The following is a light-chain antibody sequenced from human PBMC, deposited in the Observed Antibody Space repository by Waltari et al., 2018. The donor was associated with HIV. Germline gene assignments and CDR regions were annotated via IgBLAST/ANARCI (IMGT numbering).Light chain of an antibody. Sequence: IQMTQSPSSLSASVGDRITITCRASQDIGNSLAWYQQRPGKVPQLLIYAASTLQSGVPSRFSGFGSGTNFTLAIANVQPEDVATYFCQKYNSAPRTFGQGTKVEI. V-gene: IGKV1-27*01. CDR1: QDIGNS. CDR3: QKYNSAPRT. J-gene: IGKJ1*01. CDR2: AAS.